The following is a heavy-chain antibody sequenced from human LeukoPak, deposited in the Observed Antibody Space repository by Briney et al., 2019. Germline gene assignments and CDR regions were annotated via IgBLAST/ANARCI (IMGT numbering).Heavy chain of an antibody. CDR3: ARAYYDSSGYFGWGTDYYYYYMDV. CDR2: IHPKSGGA. D-gene: IGHD3-22*01. V-gene: IGHV1-2*06. Sequence: ASVKVSCKASGGNFNSYAISWVRQAPGQGLEWVGRIHPKSGGANYAQKFRDRVTLTRDTSINTAYMELSGLRSDDAAVYYCARAYYDSSGYFGWGTDYYYYYMDVWGEGTTVTISS. CDR1: GGNFNSYA. J-gene: IGHJ6*03.